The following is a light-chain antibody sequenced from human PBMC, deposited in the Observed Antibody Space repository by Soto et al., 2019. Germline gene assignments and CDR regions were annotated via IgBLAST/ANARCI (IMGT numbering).Light chain of an antibody. V-gene: IGKV3-20*01. CDR1: QSVSSSY. J-gene: IGKJ5*01. Sequence: IVLTQSTGTLSLSPGERATLSCRASQSVSSSYLAWYQQKPAQAPRLLIYGASSRATGIPDRFSGSWSGTEFTLTISSLQSEDFAVYYCQQYNNWITFGQGTRLEIK. CDR3: QQYNNWIT. CDR2: GAS.